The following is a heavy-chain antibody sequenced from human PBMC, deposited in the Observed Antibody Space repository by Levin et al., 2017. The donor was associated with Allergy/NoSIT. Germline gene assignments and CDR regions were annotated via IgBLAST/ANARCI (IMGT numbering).Heavy chain of an antibody. CDR2: IKQDGSEK. J-gene: IGHJ4*02. V-gene: IGHV3-7*01. CDR3: ARDDLVRAKNLDY. CDR1: GFTFSSYW. Sequence: GESLKISCAASGFTFSSYWMSWVRQAPGKGLEWVANIKQDGSEKYYVDSVKGRFTISRDNAKNSLYLQMNSLRAEDTAVYYCARDDLVRAKNLDYWGQGTLVTVSS. D-gene: IGHD3/OR15-3a*01.